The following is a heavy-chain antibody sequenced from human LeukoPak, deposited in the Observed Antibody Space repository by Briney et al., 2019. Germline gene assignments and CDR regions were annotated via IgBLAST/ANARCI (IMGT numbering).Heavy chain of an antibody. CDR1: GFTFGDYY. CDR3: ATDGAGFDT. CDR2: INIGGTNT. Sequence: GGSPRLSCAASGFTFGDYYMSWIRQAPGKGLEWLSYINIGGTNTHYADSVKGRFTISRDNAKKSLYLEMNNLRAEDTAVYYCATDGAGFDTWGQGVLVTVSS. V-gene: IGHV3-11*01. J-gene: IGHJ5*02.